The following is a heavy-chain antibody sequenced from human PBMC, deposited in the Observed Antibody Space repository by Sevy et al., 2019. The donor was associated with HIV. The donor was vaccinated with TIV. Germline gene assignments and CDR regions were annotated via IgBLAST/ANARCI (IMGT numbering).Heavy chain of an antibody. J-gene: IGHJ6*02. CDR1: EFTFSYYW. V-gene: IGHV3-7*03. CDR3: AGRNIYGSPPAGMDV. D-gene: IGHD2-15*01. Sequence: GGSLRLSCAASEFTFSYYWMTWVRQAPGKGLEWVANIKQDGSEKYYVDSVKGRFTISRDNAKNSLYLQMNSLRAEDRAMFYWAGRNIYGSPPAGMDVWGQGTTVTVSS. CDR2: IKQDGSEK.